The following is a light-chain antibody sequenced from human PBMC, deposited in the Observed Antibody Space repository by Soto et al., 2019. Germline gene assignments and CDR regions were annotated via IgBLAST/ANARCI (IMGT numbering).Light chain of an antibody. V-gene: IGLV2-11*01. Sequence: QSALTQPRSVSGSPGQSVTLSCTGTSSDVGGYDYVSWYQQHPDKAPKLIIYDVSRRPSGVPDRFSGSKSDNTASLTISGLQAEDDADYYCFSYAGNSRVFGTGTKLTVL. CDR1: SSDVGGYDY. J-gene: IGLJ1*01. CDR2: DVS. CDR3: FSYAGNSRV.